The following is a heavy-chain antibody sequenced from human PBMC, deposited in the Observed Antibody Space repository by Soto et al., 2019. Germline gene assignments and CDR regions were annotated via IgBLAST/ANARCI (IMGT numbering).Heavy chain of an antibody. CDR3: AKDREYSSSSPFDY. V-gene: IGHV3-30*18. CDR1: GFTFSSYG. CDR2: ISYDGSNK. D-gene: IGHD6-6*01. J-gene: IGHJ4*02. Sequence: PGGSLRLSCAASGFTFSSYGMHWVRQAPGKGLEWVAVISYDGSNKYYAVSVKGRFTISRDNSKNTLYLQMNSLRAEDTAVYYCAKDREYSSSSPFDYWGQGTLVTVSS.